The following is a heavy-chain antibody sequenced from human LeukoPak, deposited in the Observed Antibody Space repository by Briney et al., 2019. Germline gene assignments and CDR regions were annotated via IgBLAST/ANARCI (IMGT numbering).Heavy chain of an antibody. Sequence: PGRSLRLSCAASGFSFSTYGMHWVRQAPGKGLEWVAVIWYDGSNKCYGDSVNGRFTISRDNSKNTLYLLMNSLRAEDTAVYYCARASGPFDFWGQGTMVTVSS. CDR2: IWYDGSNK. D-gene: IGHD3-10*01. CDR1: GFSFSTYG. CDR3: ARASGPFDF. J-gene: IGHJ3*01. V-gene: IGHV3-33*01.